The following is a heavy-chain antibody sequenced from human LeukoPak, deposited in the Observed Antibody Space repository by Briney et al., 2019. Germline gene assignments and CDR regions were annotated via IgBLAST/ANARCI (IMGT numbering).Heavy chain of an antibody. CDR2: INPGGRST. J-gene: IGHJ6*04. V-gene: IGHV1-46*01. Sequence: ASVEVSCKASGYTFTNYYIHWVRQAPGQGLEWMGIINPGGRSTSYAQKFQGRVTMTRDTSISTAYMELSRLRSDDTAVYYCARERVPRFLEWFREPVDVWGKGTTVTVSS. CDR3: ARERVPRFLEWFREPVDV. D-gene: IGHD3-3*01. CDR1: GYTFTNYY.